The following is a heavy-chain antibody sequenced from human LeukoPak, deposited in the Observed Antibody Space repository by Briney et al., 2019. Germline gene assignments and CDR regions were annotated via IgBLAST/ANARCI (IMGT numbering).Heavy chain of an antibody. CDR1: GFTFSSYW. CDR3: ARAEGYGGELDS. D-gene: IGHD4-23*01. J-gene: IGHJ4*02. CDR2: INSDGSST. Sequence: TGGSLRLSCAASGFTFSSYWMHWVRQAPGKGLVWVSRINSDGSSTSYADSVKGRFTISRENSKNRLYLQMNSLRAEDTAVYYCARAEGYGGELDSWGQGTLVTVSS. V-gene: IGHV3-74*01.